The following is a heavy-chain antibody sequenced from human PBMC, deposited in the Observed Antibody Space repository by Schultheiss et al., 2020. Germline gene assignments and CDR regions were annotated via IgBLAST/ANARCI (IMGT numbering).Heavy chain of an antibody. J-gene: IGHJ4*02. CDR3: AKDPYSSSWFDY. V-gene: IGHV3-30*18. Sequence: GGSLRLPCAASGFTFSSYGMHWVRQAPGKGLEWVAVISYDGSNKYYADSVKGRFTISRDNSKNTLYLQMNSLRAEDTAVYYCAKDPYSSSWFDYWGQGTLVTVSS. D-gene: IGHD6-13*01. CDR2: ISYDGSNK. CDR1: GFTFSSYG.